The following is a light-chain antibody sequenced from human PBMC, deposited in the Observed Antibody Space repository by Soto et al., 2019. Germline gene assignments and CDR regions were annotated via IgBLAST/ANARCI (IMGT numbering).Light chain of an antibody. CDR3: CSYAGSNTYV. J-gene: IGLJ1*01. Sequence: QSALTKPASVSGSPGQSITISCTGTSSDVGRYNLVSWYQQHPGQAPKVMIYEATKRPSGVSNRFSASKSGNTASLTISGLQPDDEADYYCCSYAGSNTYVFGTGTKLTVL. CDR2: EAT. CDR1: SSDVGRYNL. V-gene: IGLV2-23*01.